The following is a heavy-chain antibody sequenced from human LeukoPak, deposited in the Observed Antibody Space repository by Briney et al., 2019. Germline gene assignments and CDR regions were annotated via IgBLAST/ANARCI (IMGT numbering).Heavy chain of an antibody. CDR3: ARESVMTTAPGYGMDV. CDR2: ISGSGGST. V-gene: IGHV3-23*01. D-gene: IGHD4-17*01. J-gene: IGHJ6*02. CDR1: GLTFSSYA. Sequence: PGGSLRLSCAASGLTFSSYAMSWVRQAPGKGLEWVSAISGSGGSTYYADSVKGRFTISRDNAKNSVYLQMNTLRAEDTAVYYCARESVMTTAPGYGMDVWGQGTTVTVSS.